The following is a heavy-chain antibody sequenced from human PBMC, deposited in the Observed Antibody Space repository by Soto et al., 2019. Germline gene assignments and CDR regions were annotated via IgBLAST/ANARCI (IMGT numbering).Heavy chain of an antibody. D-gene: IGHD3-10*01. CDR3: TRLHKIRGVIIGLDY. CDR1: GLTFSSND. Sequence: GGSLRLSCEASGLTFSSNDMHWVRQGAGRRLEWVSAIGAAGDTYYSGAVRGRFTISRDIAKNSLYLQMNNLRAGDTAVYYCTRLHKIRGVIIGLDYWGQGTLVTVSS. CDR2: IGAAGDT. J-gene: IGHJ4*02. V-gene: IGHV3-13*04.